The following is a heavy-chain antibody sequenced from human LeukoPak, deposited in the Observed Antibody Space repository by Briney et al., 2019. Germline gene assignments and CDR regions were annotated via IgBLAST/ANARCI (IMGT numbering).Heavy chain of an antibody. D-gene: IGHD3-16*02. J-gene: IGHJ4*02. CDR3: AGAITFEGVIGY. V-gene: IGHV4-59*01. Sequence: PSETLSLTCTVSGGSISSYYWSWIRQPPGKGLEWIGYIYYSGSTNYNPSLKSRVTISVDTSKSQFSLKVSSVTAADTAVYYCAGAITFEGVIGYWGQGTLVTVSS. CDR1: GGSISSYY. CDR2: IYYSGST.